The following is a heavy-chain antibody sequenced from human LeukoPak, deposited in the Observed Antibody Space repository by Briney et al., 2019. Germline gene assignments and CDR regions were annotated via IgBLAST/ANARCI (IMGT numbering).Heavy chain of an antibody. J-gene: IGHJ4*02. CDR3: ARGRSGIQYNFDY. D-gene: IGHD1-26*01. CDR2: IYYSGNT. V-gene: IGHV4-59*01. Sequence: SETLSLTCTVSGGSISSYYWTWIRQPPGKGLEWIVYIYYSGNTKYNPSLKSRVTISVDTSKNQFSLKLTSVSAADTAVYYCARGRSGIQYNFDYWGQGTLVTVSS. CDR1: GGSISSYY.